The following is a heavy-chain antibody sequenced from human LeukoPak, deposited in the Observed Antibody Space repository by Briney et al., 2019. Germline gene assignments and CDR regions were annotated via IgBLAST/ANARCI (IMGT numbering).Heavy chain of an antibody. Sequence: GGSLRLSCAASGFTFSSYDMHWVRQATGKGLEWVSAIGTAGDTYYPGSVKGRFTISRENAKNSLYLQMNSLRAGDTAVYYCARGARSENDYYYYGMDARGQGTTVTVSS. V-gene: IGHV3-13*01. CDR1: GFTFSSYD. CDR2: IGTAGDT. J-gene: IGHJ6*02. D-gene: IGHD1-1*01. CDR3: ARGARSENDYYYYGMDA.